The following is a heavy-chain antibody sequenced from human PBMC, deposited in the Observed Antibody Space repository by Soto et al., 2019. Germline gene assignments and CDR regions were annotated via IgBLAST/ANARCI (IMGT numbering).Heavy chain of an antibody. CDR2: IYWDDDK. CDR3: AHSKGIAVAAINWFDP. J-gene: IGHJ5*02. Sequence: SGPTLVNPTQTLTLTCTFSGFSLSTSGLGVGWIRQPPGKALEWLALIYWDDDKRYSPSLKSRLTITKDTSKNQVVLTMTNMEPVDTATYYCAHSKGIAVAAINWFDPWGQGTLVTVSS. CDR1: GFSLSTSGLG. D-gene: IGHD6-19*01. V-gene: IGHV2-5*02.